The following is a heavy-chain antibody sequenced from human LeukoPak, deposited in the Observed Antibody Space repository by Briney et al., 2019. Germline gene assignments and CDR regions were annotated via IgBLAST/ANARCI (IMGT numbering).Heavy chain of an antibody. CDR3: ARERRLYYYDSSNTGNAFDI. Sequence: SSETLSLTCSVSGDSISSSLDYWGWIRQPPGKGLEWIGSISYGGSTYYNPSLKSRVTISVDTSKEQFSLRLSSVTAADTAVYYCARERRLYYYDSSNTGNAFDIWGQGTMVTVSS. V-gene: IGHV4-39*02. CDR1: GDSISSSLDY. CDR2: ISYGGST. D-gene: IGHD3-22*01. J-gene: IGHJ3*02.